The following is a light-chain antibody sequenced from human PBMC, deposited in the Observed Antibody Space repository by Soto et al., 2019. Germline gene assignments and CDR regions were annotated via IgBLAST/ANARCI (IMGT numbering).Light chain of an antibody. CDR3: QQYETLPYT. CDR1: QDINTF. CDR2: HTS. J-gene: IGKJ2*01. V-gene: IGKV1-33*01. Sequence: DIQMTQSPSSLPASVGDRVTIACQASQDINTFLNWYQQRPGEAPKLLIFHTSNLEAGVPSRFSGSRSGTSFTFTITSLQPEDFATYYCQQYETLPYTFGQGTKVDIK.